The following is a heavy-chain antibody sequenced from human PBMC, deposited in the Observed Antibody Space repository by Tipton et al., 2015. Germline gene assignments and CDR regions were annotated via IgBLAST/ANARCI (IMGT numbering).Heavy chain of an antibody. CDR1: AYSISTDYY. CDR2: ISHSGKT. V-gene: IGHV4-38-2*02. D-gene: IGHD2/OR15-2a*01. CDR3: TRERGAGTFQGFDY. J-gene: IGHJ4*02. Sequence: TLSLTCAVSAYSISTDYYWVWIRQPPGKGLEWIGAISHSGKTYSNPSLKSRVTISVDKSKNQFSLSLRSVTAADTAIYYCTRERGAGTFQGFDYWGQGSLVTVSS.